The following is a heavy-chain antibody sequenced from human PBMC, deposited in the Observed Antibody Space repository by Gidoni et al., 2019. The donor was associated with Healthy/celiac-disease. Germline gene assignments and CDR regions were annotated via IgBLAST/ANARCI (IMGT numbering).Heavy chain of an antibody. D-gene: IGHD6-19*01. CDR3: ARVMSGGIAVAGTFDY. CDR1: GGSISSSNW. V-gene: IGHV4-4*02. J-gene: IGHJ4*02. CDR2: IYHSGST. Sequence: QVQLQESGPGLVEPAGTLSLTCAVSGGSISSSNWWSWVRQPPGKGLEWIGEIYHSGSTNYHPSLKSRVTISVDKSKNQFSLKLSSVTAADTAVYYCARVMSGGIAVAGTFDYWGQGTLVTVSS.